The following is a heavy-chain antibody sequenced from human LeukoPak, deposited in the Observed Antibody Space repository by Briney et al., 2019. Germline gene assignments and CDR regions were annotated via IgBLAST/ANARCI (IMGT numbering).Heavy chain of an antibody. J-gene: IGHJ4*02. D-gene: IGHD5-24*01. Sequence: PSETLSLTCTVSGGSISSYYWSWIRQPLGKGLEWIGYISDSGTNYNPSLKSRVTISVDTSNNQFSLKLTSVTAADTAVYYCARHGGGYSFDYWGQGTLVTVSS. CDR1: GGSISSYY. CDR2: ISDSGT. CDR3: ARHGGGYSFDY. V-gene: IGHV4-59*08.